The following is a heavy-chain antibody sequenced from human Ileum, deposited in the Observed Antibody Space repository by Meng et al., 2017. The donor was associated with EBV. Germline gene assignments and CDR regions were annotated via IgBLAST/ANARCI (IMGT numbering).Heavy chain of an antibody. CDR2: PYGSNI. CDR1: GGSVRRDISN. CDR3: AYYRVGRGGVGS. V-gene: IGHV4-61*01. D-gene: IGHD3-16*01. Sequence: HVQLHGLGPGRCRPSETLSLTGCVFGGSVRRDISNWSCIRQSPGRGLEWFGHPYGSNIKYSPSFQSRVTISIDPAKTQLFLKLPSVTAADTAMFYCAYYRVGRGGVGSWGQGTLVTVSS. J-gene: IGHJ4*02.